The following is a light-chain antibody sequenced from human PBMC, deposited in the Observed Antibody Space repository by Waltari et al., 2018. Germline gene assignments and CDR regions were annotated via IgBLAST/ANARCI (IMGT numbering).Light chain of an antibody. J-gene: IGLJ3*02. CDR2: RNH. CDR1: ISNIGSNY. V-gene: IGLV1-47*01. Sequence: QSVLTQPPSASGTPGQRVTISCSGSISNIGSNYVYWYQHLPGKAPKLLIYRNHHPPSGPPDLFSGSKSGTSASLAISGLRSEDEAVYYCATWDDSLSAPRVFGVGTNLTVL. CDR3: ATWDDSLSAPRV.